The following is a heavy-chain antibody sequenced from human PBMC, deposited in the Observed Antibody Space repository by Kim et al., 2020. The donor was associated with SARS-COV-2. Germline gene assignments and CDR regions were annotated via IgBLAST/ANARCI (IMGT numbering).Heavy chain of an antibody. CDR3: ARMLMGGGDCCAFDY. V-gene: IGHV3-30*04. D-gene: IGHD2-21*02. CDR1: GFTFSSYA. J-gene: IGHJ4*02. Sequence: GGSLRLSCAASGFTFSSYAMHWVRQAPGKGLEWVAVISYDGSNKYYADSVKGRFTISRDNSKNTLYLQMNSMRAEDTAVYYCARMLMGGGDCCAFDYWGQGTLVTVSS. CDR2: ISYDGSNK.